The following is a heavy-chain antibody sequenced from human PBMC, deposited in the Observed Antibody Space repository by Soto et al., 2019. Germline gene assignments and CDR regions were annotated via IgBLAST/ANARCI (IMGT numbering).Heavy chain of an antibody. D-gene: IGHD5-12*01. V-gene: IGHV4-31*03. CDR1: GGSISSTTYY. Sequence: QVQLQESGPGLVKPSQTLSLTCTVSGGSISSTTYYWSWIRQQPGKGLEWIGYIYYSGSTYYNPSLKSRVTISVDTSKNQFSLKLSSVTAADTAVYYCAREAEMATAVDYWGQGTLVTVSS. CDR2: IYYSGST. CDR3: AREAEMATAVDY. J-gene: IGHJ4*02.